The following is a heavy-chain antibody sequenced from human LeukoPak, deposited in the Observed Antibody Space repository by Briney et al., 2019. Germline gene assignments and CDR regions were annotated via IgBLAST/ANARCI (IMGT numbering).Heavy chain of an antibody. CDR3: AGVRVGGYGGVGDY. D-gene: IGHD5-12*01. J-gene: IGHJ4*02. Sequence: ASVTVSCKATGYTFRSYYMHGVRQAPGQGLEWMGIINHCGCGTRYAQKFQDRVIMNRDTSTRTVDVALSGLRSEDTAVYYCAGVRVGGYGGVGDYWGQGTLVTVSS. CDR2: INHCGCGT. V-gene: IGHV1-46*01. CDR1: GYTFRSYY.